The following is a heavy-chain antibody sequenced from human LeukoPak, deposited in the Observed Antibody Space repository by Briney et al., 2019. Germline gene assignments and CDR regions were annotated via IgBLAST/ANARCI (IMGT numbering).Heavy chain of an antibody. V-gene: IGHV1-18*01. J-gene: IGHJ4*02. Sequence: ASVKVSCKASAYTFTSYGISWVRQAPGQGLEWMGWISAYNGNTNYAQKFQGRVTMTTDTSTSTAYMELSSLRSEDTAVYYCARDQGSSGFLGYFDYWGQGTLVTVSS. CDR1: AYTFTSYG. CDR3: ARDQGSSGFLGYFDY. CDR2: ISAYNGNT. D-gene: IGHD6-19*01.